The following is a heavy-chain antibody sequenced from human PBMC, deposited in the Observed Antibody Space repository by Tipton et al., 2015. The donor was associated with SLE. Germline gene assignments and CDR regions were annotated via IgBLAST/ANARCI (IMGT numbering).Heavy chain of an antibody. CDR2: INDSGST. D-gene: IGHD3-22*01. J-gene: IGHJ3*02. CDR3: ASLSSARRAFDI. V-gene: IGHV4-30-4*01. CDR1: GGSISSGDYY. Sequence: TLSLTCTVSGGSISSGDYYWSWIRQTPGKGLEWIGDINDSGSTNYNPSLKSRVTISVDTSKNQFSLKLSSVTAADTAVYYCASLSSARRAFDIWGQGTMVTVSS.